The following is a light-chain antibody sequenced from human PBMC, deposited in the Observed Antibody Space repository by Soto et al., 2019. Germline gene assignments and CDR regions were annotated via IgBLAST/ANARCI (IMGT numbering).Light chain of an antibody. CDR3: QQRSNWPPIT. CDR1: LTVSDNY. CDR2: GAS. V-gene: IGKV3-11*01. J-gene: IGKJ5*01. Sequence: EIVLTQSPGTLSLSPWERATLSCRASLTVSDNYLAWYQQKAGQAPRLVIYGASNRATGIPARFSGSGSGTDFTLTISSLEPEDFAVYYCQQRSNWPPITVGQGTRLEIK.